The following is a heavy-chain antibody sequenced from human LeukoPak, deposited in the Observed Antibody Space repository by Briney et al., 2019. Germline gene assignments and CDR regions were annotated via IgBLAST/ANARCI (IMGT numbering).Heavy chain of an antibody. CDR3: ARVGGATGSPNHEYYYYMDV. CDR2: IYYSGST. J-gene: IGHJ6*03. V-gene: IGHV4-39*07. CDR1: GGSISSSSYY. D-gene: IGHD1-1*01. Sequence: SETLSLTCTVSGGSISSSSYYWGWIRQPPGKGLEWIGSIYYSGSTYYNPSLKSRVTISVDTSKNQFSLKLSSVTAADTAVYYCARVGGATGSPNHEYYYYMDVWGKGTTVTVSS.